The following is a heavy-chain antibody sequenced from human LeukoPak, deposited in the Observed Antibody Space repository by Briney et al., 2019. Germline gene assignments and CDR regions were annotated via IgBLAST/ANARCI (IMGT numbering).Heavy chain of an antibody. V-gene: IGHV3-23*01. CDR1: GFTFSIAT. Sequence: GGSLRLSCAASGFTFSIATMTWVRQAPGKGLEWVSAIADRSGTIYYVDSVRGRFTISRDIAQNTLYLQMNRLRAEDTAVYYCTNHIKSVVGSWGQGTLVTVSS. J-gene: IGHJ5*02. CDR3: TNHIKSVVGS. CDR2: IADRSGTI. D-gene: IGHD2-21*01.